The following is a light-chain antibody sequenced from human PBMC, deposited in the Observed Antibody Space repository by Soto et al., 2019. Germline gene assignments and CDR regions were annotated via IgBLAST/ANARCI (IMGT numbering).Light chain of an antibody. V-gene: IGLV2-14*01. J-gene: IGLJ1*01. CDR2: QVT. CDR1: SRDVGAYDY. Sequence: QSALTQPASVSGSPGQSITISCTGTSRDVGAYDYVSWYQHHPGKAPELLIYQVTYRPSGVSTRFAGSKSGNTASLTISGLQAEDEADYYCSSNTAKFTYVFGTGTKLTVL. CDR3: SSNTAKFTYV.